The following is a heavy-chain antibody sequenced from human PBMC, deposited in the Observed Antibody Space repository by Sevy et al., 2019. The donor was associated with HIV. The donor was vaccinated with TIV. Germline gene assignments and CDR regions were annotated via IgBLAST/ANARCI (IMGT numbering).Heavy chain of an antibody. J-gene: IGHJ4*02. Sequence: GGSLRLSCTVSGFTFGDYAMSWFRQAPGKGLEWVAFIRRNSYEPYGGTTEYAASVKGRFTSSRDDSKSIAYLQMNSLKTEDTAVYYCTRALATVVTPEYYFDYWGQGTLVTVSS. V-gene: IGHV3-49*03. D-gene: IGHD4-17*01. CDR1: GFTFGDYA. CDR3: TRALATVVTPEYYFDY. CDR2: IRRNSYEPYGGTT.